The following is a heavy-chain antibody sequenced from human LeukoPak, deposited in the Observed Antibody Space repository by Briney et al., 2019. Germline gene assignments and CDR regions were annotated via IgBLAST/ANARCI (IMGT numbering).Heavy chain of an antibody. CDR1: GFTFSTYS. CDR2: ISSSCSTI. J-gene: IGHJ4*02. D-gene: IGHD3-3*01. Sequence: GGSLRLSCAASGFTFSTYSMNWVRQAPGKGLEWVSYISSSCSTIYYADSVKGRFTISRDNAKNSLYLRMNSLRAEETAVYYCARFRRSGYLWGLDYWGQGTLVTVPS. V-gene: IGHV3-48*04. CDR3: ARFRRSGYLWGLDY.